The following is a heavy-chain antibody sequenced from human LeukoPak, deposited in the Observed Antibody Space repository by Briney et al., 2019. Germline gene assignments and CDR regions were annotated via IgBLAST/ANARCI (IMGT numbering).Heavy chain of an antibody. V-gene: IGHV4-59*01. CDR3: ARDPPGKGALDF. CDR1: GGSLDSFY. Sequence: PSETLSLTCTVSGGSLDSFYWSWIRQPPGKGLEYIGYIYYSGTTNYDPSLKGRVTVSVDMSKNQFSLKLISVTAAGTAVYYCARDPPGKGALDFWGQGTLVTVSS. CDR2: IYYSGTT. D-gene: IGHD3-16*01. J-gene: IGHJ4*02.